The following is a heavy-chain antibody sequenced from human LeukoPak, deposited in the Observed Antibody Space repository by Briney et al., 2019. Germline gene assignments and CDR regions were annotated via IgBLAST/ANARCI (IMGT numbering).Heavy chain of an antibody. D-gene: IGHD2-21*02. J-gene: IGHJ4*02. Sequence: GASVKVSCKASGYTFTGYYMHWVRQAPGQGLEWMGWINPNSGGTNYAQKFQGRVTMTRDTSISTAYMELSRLRSDDTAVYYCARDLGPGGDEYYFGYWGQGALVTVSS. V-gene: IGHV1-2*02. CDR1: GYTFTGYY. CDR3: ARDLGPGGDEYYFGY. CDR2: INPNSGGT.